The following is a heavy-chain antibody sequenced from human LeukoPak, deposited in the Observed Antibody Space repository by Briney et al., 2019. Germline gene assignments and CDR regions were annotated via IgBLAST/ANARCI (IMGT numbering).Heavy chain of an antibody. J-gene: IGHJ6*03. CDR1: GFTFSNYG. Sequence: SLXXSXAASGFTFSNYGMHWVRQAPGKGLEWVAVISYDGSNKYYADSVKGRFTISRDNSKNTLYLQMNRLKAEDTAVYYCXXXWXXRQYYYYYMDVWGKGTTVTVSS. V-gene: IGHV3-30*03. CDR2: ISYDGSNK. D-gene: IGHD3-16*01. CDR3: XXXWXXRQYYYYYMDV.